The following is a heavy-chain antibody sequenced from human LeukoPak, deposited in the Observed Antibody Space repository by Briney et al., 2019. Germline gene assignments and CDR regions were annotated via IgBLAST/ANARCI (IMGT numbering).Heavy chain of an antibody. CDR3: ARTYYYDSSGYYPAPYGMDV. Sequence: KSGGSLRLSCAASGFTFSDYYMSWIRRAPGKGLEWVSYISSSSSYTNYADSVKGRFTISRDNAKNSLYLQMNSLRAEDTAVYYCARTYYYDSSGYYPAPYGMDVWGQGTTVTVSS. CDR2: ISSSSSYT. CDR1: GFTFSDYY. D-gene: IGHD3-22*01. V-gene: IGHV3-11*06. J-gene: IGHJ6*02.